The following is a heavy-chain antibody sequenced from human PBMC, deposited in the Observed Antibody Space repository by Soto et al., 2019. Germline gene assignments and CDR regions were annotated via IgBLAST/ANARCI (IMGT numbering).Heavy chain of an antibody. CDR3: ATSSIAARLAY. V-gene: IGHV3-21*01. CDR1: GFTFISYS. J-gene: IGHJ4*02. CDR2: ISSSSSYI. Sequence: WGSLRLSCAASGFTFISYSMNCVRQAPGKGLEWVSSISSSSSYIYYADSVKGRFTISRDNAKNSLYLQMNSLRAEDTAVYYCATSSIAARLAYWGQGTLVTVSS. D-gene: IGHD6-6*01.